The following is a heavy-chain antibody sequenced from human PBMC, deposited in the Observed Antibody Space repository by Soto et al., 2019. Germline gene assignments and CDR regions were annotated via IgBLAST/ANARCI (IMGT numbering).Heavy chain of an antibody. Sequence: GASVKVSCKASGYTFTSYAMHWVRQAPGQRLEWMGWTNAGNGNTKYSQKFQGRVTITRDTSASTAYMELSSLRSEDTAVYYCARRRSIAAAGTEYFQHWGQGTPVTVSS. V-gene: IGHV1-3*01. CDR3: ARRRSIAAAGTEYFQH. CDR1: GYTFTSYA. CDR2: TNAGNGNT. D-gene: IGHD6-13*01. J-gene: IGHJ1*01.